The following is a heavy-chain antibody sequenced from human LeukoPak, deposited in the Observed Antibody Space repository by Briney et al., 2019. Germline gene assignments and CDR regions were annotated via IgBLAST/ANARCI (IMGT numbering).Heavy chain of an antibody. V-gene: IGHV1-2*02. D-gene: IGHD3-10*01. CDR1: GYTFTGYY. J-gene: IGHJ4*02. CDR3: ARVPELLWFGEFPY. Sequence: GASVKVSCKASGYTFTGYYMHWVRQAPGQGLELMGWINPNSGGTNYAQKFQGRVTMTRDTSISTAYMELSRLRSDDTAVYYCARVPELLWFGEFPYWGQGTLVTVSS. CDR2: INPNSGGT.